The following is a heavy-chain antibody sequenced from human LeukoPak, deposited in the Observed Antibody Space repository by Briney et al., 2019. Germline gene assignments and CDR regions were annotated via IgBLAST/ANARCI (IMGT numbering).Heavy chain of an antibody. Sequence: SVKVSCKASGYTFTSYDINWVRQATGQGLEWMGRIIPILGIANYAQKFQGRVTITADKSTSTAYMELSSLRSEDTAVYYCARDYSSSSSGDYWGQGTLVTVSS. CDR3: ARDYSSSSSGDY. D-gene: IGHD6-6*01. V-gene: IGHV1-69*04. CDR1: GYTFTSYD. J-gene: IGHJ4*02. CDR2: IIPILGIA.